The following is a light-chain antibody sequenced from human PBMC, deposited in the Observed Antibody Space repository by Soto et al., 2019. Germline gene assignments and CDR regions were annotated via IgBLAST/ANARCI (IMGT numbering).Light chain of an antibody. CDR2: VAS. CDR1: QTVSITY. CDR3: QQYGSSPLIS. Sequence: VLTQSPGTLSLSPGESATLSCRASQTVSITYLTWYQQKPGQAPRLLIFVASKRATGIPDRFSGSGSGRDLTLTISGLEPEDFAVYCCQQYGSSPLISFGRGTRLEIK. V-gene: IGKV3-20*01. J-gene: IGKJ5*01.